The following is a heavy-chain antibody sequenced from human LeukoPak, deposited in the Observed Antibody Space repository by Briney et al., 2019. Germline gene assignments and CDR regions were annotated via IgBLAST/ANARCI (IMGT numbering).Heavy chain of an antibody. J-gene: IGHJ4*02. CDR1: GYSFTNYA. D-gene: IGHD4-17*01. Sequence: ASVKLSCKAAGYSFTNYAIQWVRQAPGQRLEWMGWINAVNGKTKHSQKFQGRVTITRDTSATTDYMELSGLRSEDTAVYYCARAIWTSTVTTYYLDYWGQGTLVTVSS. CDR3: ARAIWTSTVTTYYLDY. V-gene: IGHV1-3*01. CDR2: INAVNGKT.